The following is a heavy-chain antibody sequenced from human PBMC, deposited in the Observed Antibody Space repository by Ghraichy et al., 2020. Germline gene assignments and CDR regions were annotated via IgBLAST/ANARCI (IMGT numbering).Heavy chain of an antibody. Sequence: GVSLRLSCAASGFTFSSYAMSWVRQAPGKGLEWVSAISGSGGSTYYADSVKGRFTISRDNSKNTLYLQMNSLRAEDTAVYYCLLAVGYSPHFDYWGQGTLVTVSS. CDR1: GFTFSSYA. CDR2: ISGSGGST. V-gene: IGHV3-23*01. J-gene: IGHJ4*02. CDR3: LLAVGYSPHFDY. D-gene: IGHD3-22*01.